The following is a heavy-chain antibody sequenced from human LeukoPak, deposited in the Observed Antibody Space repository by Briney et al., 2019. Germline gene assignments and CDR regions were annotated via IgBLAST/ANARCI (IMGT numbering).Heavy chain of an antibody. D-gene: IGHD2-2*01. J-gene: IGHJ6*04. V-gene: IGHV3-7*03. CDR1: GFIFSSYW. CDR3: ARRALRYCSSTSCPAQYYGVDV. Sequence: GGSLRLSCAASGFIFSSYWMSWVRQAPGKGLDWVANIKEDGSEKYYVDSVKGRFTISRDNAKNSLYLQTNSLRAEDTAVYYCARRALRYCSSTSCPAQYYGVDVWGKGTTVTVSS. CDR2: IKEDGSEK.